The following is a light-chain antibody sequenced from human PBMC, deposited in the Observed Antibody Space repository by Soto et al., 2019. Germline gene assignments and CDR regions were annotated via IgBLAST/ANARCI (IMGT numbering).Light chain of an antibody. Sequence: QSVLTQPPSVSAAPGQRVTISCSGSTSNIGNNYVSWYQQFPGTAPKVLIYDNNKRPSRIPDRFSGSKSGTSATLVITGLQTGDEADYYCGTWDSSLSALVFGGGTKVTVL. V-gene: IGLV1-51*01. J-gene: IGLJ2*01. CDR2: DNN. CDR3: GTWDSSLSALV. CDR1: TSNIGNNY.